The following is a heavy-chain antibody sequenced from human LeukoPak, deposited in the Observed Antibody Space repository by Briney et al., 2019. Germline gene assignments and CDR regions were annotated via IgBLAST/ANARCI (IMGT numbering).Heavy chain of an antibody. CDR2: ISGSGGST. V-gene: IGHV3-23*01. D-gene: IGHD3-22*01. CDR1: GFTFSSYA. Sequence: TGGSLRLSCAASGFTFSSYAMSWVRQAPGKGREWGSAISGSGGSTYYADSVKGRFTISRDNSKNTLYLQMNSLRAEDAAVYYCAKGLYYYDSSGYYYTSYFDYWGQGTLVTVSS. J-gene: IGHJ4*02. CDR3: AKGLYYYDSSGYYYTSYFDY.